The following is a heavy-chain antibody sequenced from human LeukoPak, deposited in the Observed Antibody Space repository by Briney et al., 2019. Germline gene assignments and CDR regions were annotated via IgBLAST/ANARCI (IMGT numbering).Heavy chain of an antibody. D-gene: IGHD6-13*01. CDR1: GDSVSSNSAA. Sequence: SQTLSLTCAISGDSVSSNSAAWNWIRQSPSRGLEWLGRTYYRSKWYNDHAVSVKSRITINPDTSKNQFSLQLNSVTPEDTAVYYCARDPRIAAAVPRGAFDIWGQGTMVTVSS. J-gene: IGHJ3*02. CDR3: ARDPRIAAAVPRGAFDI. V-gene: IGHV6-1*01. CDR2: TYYRSKWYN.